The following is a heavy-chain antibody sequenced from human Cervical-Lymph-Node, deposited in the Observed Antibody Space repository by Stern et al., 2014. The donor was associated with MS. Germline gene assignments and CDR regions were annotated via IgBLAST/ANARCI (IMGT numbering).Heavy chain of an antibody. CDR1: GYTLTSYG. CDR3: ARFHYDKVFDI. J-gene: IGHJ3*02. Sequence: QVQLVESGAEVKKTGASVKVSCKASGYTLTSYGFSWVRQAPGQGLEWMGWISAYNANTNYAQNFQDRDTMTTNTSTSTAYMELRNLRSDDTAIYYCARFHYDKVFDIWGQGTLVTVSS. V-gene: IGHV1-18*01. CDR2: ISAYNANT. D-gene: IGHD3-22*01.